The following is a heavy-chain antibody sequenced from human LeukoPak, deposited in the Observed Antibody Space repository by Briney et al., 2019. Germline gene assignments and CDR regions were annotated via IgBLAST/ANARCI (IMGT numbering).Heavy chain of an antibody. V-gene: IGHV1-18*01. D-gene: IGHD2-15*01. Sequence: ASVKVSSKASGYTFTSYGISWVRQAPGQGLEWMGWISAYNGNTNYAQKLQGRVTMTTDTSTSTAYMELRSLRSDDTAVYYCARDHKVVVAATGYFQHWGQGTLVTVSS. CDR2: ISAYNGNT. CDR3: ARDHKVVVAATGYFQH. CDR1: GYTFTSYG. J-gene: IGHJ1*01.